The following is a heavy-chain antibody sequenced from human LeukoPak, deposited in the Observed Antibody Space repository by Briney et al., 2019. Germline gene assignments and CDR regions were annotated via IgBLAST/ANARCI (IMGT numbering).Heavy chain of an antibody. CDR3: ARDSGDRSVDY. J-gene: IGHJ4*02. Sequence: GASVKVSCKTSGYPFTSYHMHWVRQAPGQGLEWMGIIKPIDDTTSFTQKFQGRLTMTRDTSTSTVFMELTSLRSEDTALYYCARDSGDRSVDYWGQGTLVTVSS. D-gene: IGHD2-21*02. CDR1: GYPFTSYH. CDR2: IKPIDDTT. V-gene: IGHV1-46*01.